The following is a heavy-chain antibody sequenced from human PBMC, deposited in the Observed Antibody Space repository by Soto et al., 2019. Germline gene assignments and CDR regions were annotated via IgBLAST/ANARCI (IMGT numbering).Heavy chain of an antibody. D-gene: IGHD3-3*02. J-gene: IGHJ3*02. CDR1: GDSISSSNSH. CDR3: VRYDRINMKPYSPEGFHI. CDR2: VYYGGAIFYSGNI. Sequence: SETLSLTCTVSGDSISSSNSHWGWTRQPPGKGLEYIGSVYYGGAIFYSGNIYYNPSLKSRVTISVDTSKNQFSLRLSSVTAADTGVYYCVRYDRINMKPYSPEGFHIWGQGTMVTV. V-gene: IGHV4-39*01.